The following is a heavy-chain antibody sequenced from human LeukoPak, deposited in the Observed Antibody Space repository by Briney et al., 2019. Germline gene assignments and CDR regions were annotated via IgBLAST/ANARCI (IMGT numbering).Heavy chain of an antibody. CDR3: AKDFLGAGYSSGWYGS. CDR1: GFTFSSYA. J-gene: IGHJ5*02. CDR2: ISGSGGST. Sequence: PGGSLRLSCAASGFTFSSYAMSWVRQAPGKGLEWVSAISGSGGSTYYADSVKGRFTISRDNAKNSLYLQMNSLRAEDTAFYYCAKDFLGAGYSSGWYGSWGQGTLVTVSS. D-gene: IGHD6-19*01. V-gene: IGHV3-23*01.